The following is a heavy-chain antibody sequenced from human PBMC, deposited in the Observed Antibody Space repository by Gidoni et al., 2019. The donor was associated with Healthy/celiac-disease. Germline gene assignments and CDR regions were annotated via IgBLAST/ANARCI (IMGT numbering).Heavy chain of an antibody. CDR3: ARDRSVVAATPFDAFDI. J-gene: IGHJ3*02. CDR1: GFTFSSSA. V-gene: IGHV3-30-3*01. D-gene: IGHD2-15*01. CDR2: ISYDGSNK. Sequence: QVQLVESGGGVVQPGRSLRLSCAASGFTFSSSAMHWVRQAPGKGLEWVAGISYDGSNKYYADSVKGRFTISRDNSKNTLYLQMNSLRAEDTAVYYCARDRSVVAATPFDAFDIWGQGTMVTVSS.